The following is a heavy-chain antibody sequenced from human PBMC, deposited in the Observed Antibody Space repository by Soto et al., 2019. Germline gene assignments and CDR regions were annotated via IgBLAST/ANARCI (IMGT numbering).Heavy chain of an antibody. CDR3: ASAAFLYFGEANCFDP. CDR1: GYTFGANY. D-gene: IGHD3-10*01. Sequence: ASVKVSCKASGYTFGANYIHWVRQAPGQGLEWMGWINPNSGGTKYAQKFQGWVTMTSDTSITTVYMELSRLRSDDTAIYYCASAAFLYFGEANCFDPWGQGTLVTVSS. V-gene: IGHV1-2*04. J-gene: IGHJ5*02. CDR2: INPNSGGT.